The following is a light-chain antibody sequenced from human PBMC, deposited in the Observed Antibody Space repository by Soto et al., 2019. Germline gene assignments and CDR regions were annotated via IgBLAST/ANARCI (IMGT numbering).Light chain of an antibody. Sequence: DIQMTQSPSSLTASIGDRVTISCRASQGFSNSLAWYQQKPGKVPTLLIYGASILHSGVPSRFSGSGSGTEFTLTISCLQPEDVATYFCQKYDSAPLSFGGGTKVEIK. CDR2: GAS. CDR1: QGFSNS. CDR3: QKYDSAPLS. V-gene: IGKV1-27*01. J-gene: IGKJ4*01.